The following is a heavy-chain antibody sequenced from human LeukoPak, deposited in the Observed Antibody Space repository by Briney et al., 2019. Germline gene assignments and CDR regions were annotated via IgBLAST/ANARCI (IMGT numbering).Heavy chain of an antibody. J-gene: IGHJ4*02. D-gene: IGHD3-22*01. CDR3: AKTPPGDSSGYYTYYFDY. CDR2: ISYDGSNK. CDR1: GFAFGSYG. V-gene: IGHV3-30*18. Sequence: PGGSLRLSCEASGFAFGSYGMHWVRQAPGKGLEWVAVISYDGSNKYYADSVKGRFTISRDNSKNTLYLQMNSLRAEDTAVYYCAKTPPGDSSGYYTYYFDYWGQGTLVTVSS.